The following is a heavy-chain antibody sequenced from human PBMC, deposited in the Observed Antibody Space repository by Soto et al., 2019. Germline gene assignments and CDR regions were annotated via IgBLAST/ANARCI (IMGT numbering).Heavy chain of an antibody. D-gene: IGHD1-1*01. CDR2: IIPVLGVE. J-gene: IGHJ4*02. CDR1: GDTFTRSV. CDR3: ASSTTGVYVFHD. Sequence: QVQLVQSGAEVKNPGSSVKVSCKGSGDTFTRSVISWVRQVPGQRLEWMGRIIPVLGVENHAQNFQGRVTVTADKSTSTAYLELNSLKSEDTAIYYCASSTTGVYVFHDWGQGTPVTVSS. V-gene: IGHV1-69*02.